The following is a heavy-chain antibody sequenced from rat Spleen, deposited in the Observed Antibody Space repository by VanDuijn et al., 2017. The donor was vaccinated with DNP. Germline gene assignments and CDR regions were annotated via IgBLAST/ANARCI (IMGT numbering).Heavy chain of an antibody. CDR2: ITSCGSNT. J-gene: IGHJ2*01. CDR1: GFTFSSYW. D-gene: IGHD1-12*01. CDR3: ARHAALITMMPHYFDY. V-gene: IGHV5-31*01. Sequence: EVQLVESGGGLVQPGRSLKLSCVASGFTFSSYWMYWIRQAPGKGLEWVATITSCGSNTYYRDSVKGQFTISRDNAKSTLYLQMDSLRSQDTATYYCARHAALITMMPHYFDYWGQGVMVTVSS.